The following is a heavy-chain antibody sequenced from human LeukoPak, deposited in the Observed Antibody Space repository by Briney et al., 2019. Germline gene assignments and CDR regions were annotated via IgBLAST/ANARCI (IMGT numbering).Heavy chain of an antibody. D-gene: IGHD6-19*01. CDR2: ISSSGSTI. CDR3: ASSSGWSHDAFDI. V-gene: IGHV3-48*03. J-gene: IGHJ3*02. CDR1: VFTFSSYE. Sequence: PGGSLRLSCAASVFTFSSYEMNWVRQAPGKGLEWVSYISSSGSTIYYADSVKGRFTISRDNAKNSLYLQMNSLRAEDTAVYYCASSSGWSHDAFDIWGQGTMVTVSS.